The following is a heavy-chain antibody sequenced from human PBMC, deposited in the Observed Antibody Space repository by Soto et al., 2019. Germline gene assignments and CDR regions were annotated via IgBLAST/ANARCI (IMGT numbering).Heavy chain of an antibody. D-gene: IGHD6-19*01. J-gene: IGHJ6*02. CDR1: GYRFIDYW. CDR2: IYPGDSDT. CDR3: ARSRRGAYSSGWYSPSGYYNYGIDV. V-gene: IGHV5-51*01. Sequence: GESLKISCKGSGYRFIDYWIGWVRQMPGKGLEWMGIIYPGDSDTKYSPSLQGQVTISADTSISTAYLQWTSLKASDTAMYYCARSRRGAYSSGWYSPSGYYNYGIDVWGQGTKVTVSS.